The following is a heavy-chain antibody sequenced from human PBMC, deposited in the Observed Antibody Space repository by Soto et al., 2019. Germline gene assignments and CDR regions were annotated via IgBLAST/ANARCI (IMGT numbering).Heavy chain of an antibody. CDR2: IYHSGST. V-gene: IGHV4-30-2*01. CDR3: ARWSAVDRAFAI. Sequence: QVQLQESGSGLVQPSQTMSLTCAVSGGSISSGDYSWSWVRQPPGKGPEWIGYIYHSGSTFYTPSLKSRVTISIAWSRDQFSLDLHSVTAADTAVYYCARWSAVDRAFAIWCQGTVVTVSS. CDR1: GGSISSGDYS. J-gene: IGHJ3*02.